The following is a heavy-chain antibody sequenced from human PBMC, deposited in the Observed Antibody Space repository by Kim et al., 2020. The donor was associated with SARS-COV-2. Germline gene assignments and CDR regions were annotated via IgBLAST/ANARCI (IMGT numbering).Heavy chain of an antibody. CDR1: GFTFSRSW. J-gene: IGHJ4*02. CDR2: IKNDRNEK. D-gene: IGHD2-2*01. CDR3: VKALGSRPEGY. Sequence: GGSLRLSCAASGFTFSRSWMNWVRQTPGKGLEWVANIKNDRNEKNYVDSVKGRFTISRDNSENSVYLQMNSLRAEDTAVYYCVKALGSRPEGYWGQGTLV. V-gene: IGHV3-7*01.